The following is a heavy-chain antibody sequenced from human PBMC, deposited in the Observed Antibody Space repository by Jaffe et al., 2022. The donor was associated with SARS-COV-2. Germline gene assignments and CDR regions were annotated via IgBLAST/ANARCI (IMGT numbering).Heavy chain of an antibody. Sequence: QVQLVESGGGVVQPGRSLRLSCAASGFTFSSYGMHWVRQAPGKGLEWVAVISYDGSNKYYADSVKGRFTISRDNSKNTLYLQMNSLRAEDTAVYYCAAGGSSGAFDYWGQGTLVTVSS. CDR1: GFTFSSYG. CDR3: AAGGSSGAFDY. CDR2: ISYDGSNK. V-gene: IGHV3-30*03. J-gene: IGHJ4*02. D-gene: IGHD3-22*01.